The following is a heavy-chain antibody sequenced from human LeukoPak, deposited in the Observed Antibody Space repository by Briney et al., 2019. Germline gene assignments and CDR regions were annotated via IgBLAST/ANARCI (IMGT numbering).Heavy chain of an antibody. CDR1: GGSISSYY. CDR2: IYYSGST. CDR3: AREDYDILTGYRFDY. J-gene: IGHJ4*02. V-gene: IGHV4-59*01. D-gene: IGHD3-9*01. Sequence: SETLSLTCTVAGGSISSYYWSWIRQPPGKGLEWIGYIYYSGSTNYNPSLKSRVTISVYTSKTQFSLKLSSVTAADTAVYYCAREDYDILTGYRFDYWGQGTLVTVSS.